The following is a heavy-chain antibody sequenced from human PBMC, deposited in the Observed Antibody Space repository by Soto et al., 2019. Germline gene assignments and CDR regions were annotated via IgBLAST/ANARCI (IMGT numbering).Heavy chain of an antibody. CDR2: ISSSSSYI. V-gene: IGHV3-21*01. CDR3: ASRRGYSYGSGGMAV. Sequence: GGSLRLSCAASGFTFSSYSMNWVRQAPGKGLEWVSSISSSSSYIYYADSVKGRFTISRDNAKNSLYLQMNSLRAEDTAVYYCASRRGYSYGSGGMAVWGQGTTVTVSS. D-gene: IGHD5-18*01. J-gene: IGHJ6*02. CDR1: GFTFSSYS.